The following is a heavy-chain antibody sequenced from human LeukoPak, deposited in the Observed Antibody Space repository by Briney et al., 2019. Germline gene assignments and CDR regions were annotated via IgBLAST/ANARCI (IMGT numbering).Heavy chain of an antibody. CDR3: ARVVDFWSGYLDY. CDR2: ISSSSSYI. D-gene: IGHD3-3*01. V-gene: IGHV3-21*01. CDR1: GFTFSSYS. J-gene: IGHJ4*02. Sequence: GGSLRLSCAASGFTFSSYSMNWVRQAPGKGLEWVSSISSSSSYIYYADSVKGRFTISRDNSKNTLYLQMNSLRAEDTAVYYCARVVDFWSGYLDYWGQGTLVTVSS.